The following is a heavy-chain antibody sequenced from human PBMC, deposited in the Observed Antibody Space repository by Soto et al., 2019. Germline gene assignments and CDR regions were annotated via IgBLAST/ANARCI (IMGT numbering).Heavy chain of an antibody. J-gene: IGHJ3*02. Sequence: GGSLRLSCAASGFTFSSYAMSWVRQAPGKGLEWVSAISGSGGSTYYADSVRGRFTISRDNSKNTLYLQMNSLRAEDTSVYYCAKDQADCYIGSGYYAFDIWGQGTMVTVSS. CDR2: ISGSGGST. CDR1: GFTFSSYA. CDR3: AKDQADCYIGSGYYAFDI. V-gene: IGHV3-23*01. D-gene: IGHD3-3*01.